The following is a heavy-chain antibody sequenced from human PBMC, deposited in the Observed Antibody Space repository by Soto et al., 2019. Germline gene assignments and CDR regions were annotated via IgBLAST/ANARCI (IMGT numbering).Heavy chain of an antibody. J-gene: IGHJ3*01. D-gene: IGHD3-9*01. CDR1: GFPFSSYA. V-gene: IGHV3-23*01. CDR2: IGGSASKT. CDR3: TKLTYYDISTGYDAFDL. Sequence: VGSLRLSCAASGFPFSSYAMGWVRQAPGKGLEWVSAIGGSASKTYYADSVKGRFTISRDNSQNTLFLQMESLRAEDTAVYYCTKLTYYDISTGYDAFDLWGQGTMVTVSS.